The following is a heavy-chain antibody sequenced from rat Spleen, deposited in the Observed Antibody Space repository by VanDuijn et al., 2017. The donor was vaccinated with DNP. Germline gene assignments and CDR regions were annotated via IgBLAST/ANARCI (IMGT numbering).Heavy chain of an antibody. CDR1: GFTFSDYA. CDR3: ARYPLYGGYDYFDY. J-gene: IGHJ2*01. D-gene: IGHD1-11*01. V-gene: IGHV5-17*01. Sequence: EVQLVESGGGLVQPGRSLKLSCAASGFTFSDYAMAWVRQAPKKGLEWVATIIYDGSSTYYRDSVKGRFTISRDNAKSTLYLQMDSLRSEDTATYYCARYPLYGGYDYFDYWGQGVMVTVSS. CDR2: IIYDGSST.